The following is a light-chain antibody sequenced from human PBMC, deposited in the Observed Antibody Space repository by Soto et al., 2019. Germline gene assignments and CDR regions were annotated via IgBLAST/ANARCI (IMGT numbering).Light chain of an antibody. V-gene: IGKV3-15*01. CDR2: GAS. CDR3: QQYNNWPLT. Sequence: EIGMTQSQATLSVSPGERATLSCRASQSVSSNLAWYQQKPGQAPRLLIYGASSRATGIPVRFSGSGSGTEFTLTISSLQSEDFAVYYCQQYNNWPLTFGQGTRLEI. J-gene: IGKJ5*01. CDR1: QSVSSN.